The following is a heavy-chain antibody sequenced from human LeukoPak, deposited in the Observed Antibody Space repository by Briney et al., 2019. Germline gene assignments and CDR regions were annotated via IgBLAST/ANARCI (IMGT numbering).Heavy chain of an antibody. Sequence: SETLSLTCTVSGGSISSYYWSWIRQPAGKGLEWIGSIYTSGSTNYNASLKSRVSMSVDTSKNQFSLKLSSVTAADTAVFYCARENSGSYREFDYWGQETLVTVSS. CDR1: GGSISSYY. V-gene: IGHV4-4*07. D-gene: IGHD1-26*01. J-gene: IGHJ4*02. CDR3: ARENSGSYREFDY. CDR2: IYTSGST.